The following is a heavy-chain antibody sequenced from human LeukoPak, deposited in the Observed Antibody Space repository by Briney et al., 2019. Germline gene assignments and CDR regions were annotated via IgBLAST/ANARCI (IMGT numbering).Heavy chain of an antibody. J-gene: IGHJ4*02. CDR2: MHQSGTT. CDR1: GGSISSSDW. V-gene: IGHV4-4*02. CDR3: ASADYYRIDF. Sequence: SETLSLTCTVSGGSISSSDWWSWVRQPPGKGLEWIGEMHQSGTTNYNPSLKSRVTMSLDKAKKQFSLKLSSVTAADTSVYFCASADYYRIDFGGQETLVPVSS. D-gene: IGHD3-10*01.